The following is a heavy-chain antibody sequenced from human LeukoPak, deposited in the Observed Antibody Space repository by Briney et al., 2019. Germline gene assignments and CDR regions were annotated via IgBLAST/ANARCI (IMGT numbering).Heavy chain of an antibody. D-gene: IGHD3-10*01. CDR3: ARSTPEYYYGSGTSFDY. CDR2: IYTSGST. J-gene: IGHJ4*02. CDR1: GGSISSYY. V-gene: IGHV4-4*07. Sequence: SETLSLTCTVSGGSISSYYWSWIRQPAGKGLEWIGRIYTSGSTNYNPSLKSRVTISVDTSKNQFSLKLNSVTAADTAVYYCARSTPEYYYGSGTSFDYWGQGTLVTVSS.